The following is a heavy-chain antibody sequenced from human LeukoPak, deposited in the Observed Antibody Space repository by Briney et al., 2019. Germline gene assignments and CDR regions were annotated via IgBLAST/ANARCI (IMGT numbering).Heavy chain of an antibody. CDR3: ARVVRYCSSTSCYAGVAFDY. D-gene: IGHD2-2*01. V-gene: IGHV1-18*01. CDR2: ISAYNVNT. J-gene: IGHJ4*02. Sequence: ASVQVSCKASGYTFTSYATNWARQAPGPGHDWMGWISAYNVNTNYAKKLQGRVTMTTDTSTSTASLERRRLGSDDTAVYYCARVVRYCSSTSCYAGVAFDYWGQGTLVTVSS. CDR1: GYTFTSYA.